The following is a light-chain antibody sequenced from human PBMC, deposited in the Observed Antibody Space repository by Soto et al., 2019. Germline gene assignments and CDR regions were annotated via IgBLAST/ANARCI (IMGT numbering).Light chain of an antibody. CDR3: QQYDDWPPMYT. V-gene: IGKV3-15*01. J-gene: IGKJ2*01. Sequence: EIVMTQSPATLSVSPGERATLSCRASQFVSSNLAWYQQRPGQPPRLLIYGASTRATGIPARLSGSGSGTDFTHTISSLQSEDFAVYYCQQYDDWPPMYTFGQGTKVDIK. CDR1: QFVSSN. CDR2: GAS.